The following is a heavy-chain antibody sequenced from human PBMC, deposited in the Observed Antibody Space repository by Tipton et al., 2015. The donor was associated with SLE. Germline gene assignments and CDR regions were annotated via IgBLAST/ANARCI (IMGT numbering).Heavy chain of an antibody. CDR3: AGLYGDYGLDY. D-gene: IGHD4-17*01. Sequence: TLSLTCAVSGDSLSSGPYSWSWIRQPPGKGLEWVGCIHHGGTTFYNPSLKSRVAISIDKSKSQFSLKMSSVTAADTAVYYCAGLYGDYGLDYWGQGTLVTVSS. CDR1: GDSLSSGPYS. J-gene: IGHJ4*02. V-gene: IGHV4-30-2*01. CDR2: IHHGGTT.